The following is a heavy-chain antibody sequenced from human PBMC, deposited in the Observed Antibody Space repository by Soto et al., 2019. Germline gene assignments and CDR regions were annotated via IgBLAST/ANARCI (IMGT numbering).Heavy chain of an antibody. D-gene: IGHD3-10*01. CDR3: ARNSGVRGAYDI. Sequence: PSETLSLTCAVYGGSFSGYYWSWIRQPPGKGLEWIGEINHSGSTNYNPSLKSRVTISVDTSKNQFSLKLSSVTAADTAVYYCARNSGVRGAYDIWGPGTVVTVS. CDR2: INHSGST. J-gene: IGHJ3*02. V-gene: IGHV4-34*01. CDR1: GGSFSGYY.